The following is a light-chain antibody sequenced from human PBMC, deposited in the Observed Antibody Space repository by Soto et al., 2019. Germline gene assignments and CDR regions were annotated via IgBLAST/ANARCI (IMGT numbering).Light chain of an antibody. V-gene: IGKV1-9*01. Sequence: DIHLTQSPSSLSASVGDRVTITCRASQAITNNLAWYQQKPGKAPKLLIYGASTLQGGVPSRFSGSGSGTDFTLTVSSLQPEDLATYYCQQLFMYPPTFGPGTKVDIK. CDR1: QAITNN. J-gene: IGKJ3*01. CDR2: GAS. CDR3: QQLFMYPPT.